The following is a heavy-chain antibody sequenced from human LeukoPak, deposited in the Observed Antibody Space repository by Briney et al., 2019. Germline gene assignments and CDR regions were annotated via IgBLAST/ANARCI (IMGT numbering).Heavy chain of an antibody. J-gene: IGHJ4*02. V-gene: IGHV3-74*01. D-gene: IGHD1-7*01. CDR1: GFTFSSCW. Sequence: GGSLRLSCAASGFTFSSCWMHWVRQAPGKGLVWVARINSDGSSTSYADSVKGRFTISRDNAKNTLYLQMSSLRAEDTAVYYCARVTSVTGTIFDSWGQGTLVTGSS. CDR2: INSDGSST. CDR3: ARVTSVTGTIFDS.